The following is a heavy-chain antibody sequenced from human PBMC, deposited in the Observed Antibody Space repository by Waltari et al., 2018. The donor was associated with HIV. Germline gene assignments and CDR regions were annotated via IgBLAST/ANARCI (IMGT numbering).Heavy chain of an antibody. V-gene: IGHV3-74*01. CDR1: GFTLKTHW. Sequence: QLVESGGGLGRPGGSLRLTCDASGFTLKTHWIHWVRQSPGKGLVWVAHISPDGGTANYLNSVRGRFTMSRDNARNTVSLQMTRLRSEDTAVYYCTRGAYGLDSWGPGTLVTVSP. CDR2: ISPDGGTA. D-gene: IGHD5-12*01. J-gene: IGHJ4*02. CDR3: TRGAYGLDS.